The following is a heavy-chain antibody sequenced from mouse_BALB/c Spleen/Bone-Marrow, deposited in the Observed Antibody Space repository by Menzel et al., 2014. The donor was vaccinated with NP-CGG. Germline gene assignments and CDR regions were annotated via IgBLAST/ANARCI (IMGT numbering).Heavy chain of an antibody. Sequence: VHLQQSGAELVKPGASVTLSCTASGFNIKDTYMHWVKQRPEQGLEWIGRIDPANGNTKYDPKFQGKATITADTSSNTAYLQLSSLTSEDTAVYYCANYDYGWFYDVWGAGTTVTVSS. CDR2: IDPANGNT. J-gene: IGHJ1*01. CDR3: ANYDYGWFYDV. CDR1: GFNIKDTY. V-gene: IGHV14-3*02. D-gene: IGHD2-4*01.